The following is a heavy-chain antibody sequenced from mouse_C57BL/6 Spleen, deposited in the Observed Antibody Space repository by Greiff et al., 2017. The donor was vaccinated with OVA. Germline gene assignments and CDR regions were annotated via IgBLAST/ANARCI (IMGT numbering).Heavy chain of an antibody. J-gene: IGHJ2*01. CDR2: INPNNGGT. Sequence: EVQLQQSGPELVKPGASVKISCKASGYTFTDYYMNWVKQSHGKSLEWIGDINPNNGGTSYNQKFKCKATLTVDKSSSTAYMELRSLTSEDSAVYYCARRDWDAYFDYWGQGTTLTVSS. CDR3: ARRDWDAYFDY. CDR1: GYTFTDYY. D-gene: IGHD4-1*01. V-gene: IGHV1-26*01.